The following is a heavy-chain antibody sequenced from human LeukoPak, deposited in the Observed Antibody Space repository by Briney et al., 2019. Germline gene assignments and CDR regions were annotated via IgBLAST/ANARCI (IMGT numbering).Heavy chain of an antibody. CDR2: IYYSGST. CDR3: ERRLVFYKRYSDATGMDV. V-gene: IGHV4-39*01. Sequence: SETLSLTCTVSGGSISSSSYYWGWIRQPPGKGLEWIGSIYYSGSTYYNPSLKSRVTISVDTSKNQFSLKLSSVTAADTAGYYCERRLVFYKRYSDATGMDVWVKGTTVTVS. J-gene: IGHJ6*03. D-gene: IGHD3-9*01. CDR1: GGSISSSSYY.